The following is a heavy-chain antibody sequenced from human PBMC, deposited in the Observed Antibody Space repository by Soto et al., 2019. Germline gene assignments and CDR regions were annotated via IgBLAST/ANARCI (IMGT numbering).Heavy chain of an antibody. D-gene: IGHD2-21*01. Sequence: EVQLVESGGGLVQPGGSLRLSCAASGFTFSRFWMHWVRQAPGKGLVWVSRINRGGSDTNYADSVKGRFTISRDNAKNTLYLQMNSVGAEDTAVYHCAMFRDGVGYWGQGTLVTVSS. CDR1: GFTFSRFW. V-gene: IGHV3-74*01. J-gene: IGHJ4*02. CDR3: AMFRDGVGY. CDR2: INRGGSDT.